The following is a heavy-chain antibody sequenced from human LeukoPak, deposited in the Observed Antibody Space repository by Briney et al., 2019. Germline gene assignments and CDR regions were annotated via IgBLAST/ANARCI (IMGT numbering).Heavy chain of an antibody. V-gene: IGHV3-7*01. CDR3: ARDCPTYYYDSSGYYPDY. D-gene: IGHD3-22*01. CDR2: IKQDGSEK. Sequence: GGSLRLSCAASGFTFSSYWMSWVRQAPGKGLEWVANIKQDGSEKYYVDSVKGRFTISRDNARNSLYLQMNSLRAEDTAVYYCARDCPTYYYDSSGYYPDYWGQGTLVTVSS. CDR1: GFTFSSYW. J-gene: IGHJ4*02.